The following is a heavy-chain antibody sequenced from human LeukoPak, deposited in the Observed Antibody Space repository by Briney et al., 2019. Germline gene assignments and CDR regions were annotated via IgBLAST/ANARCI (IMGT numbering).Heavy chain of an antibody. CDR1: GFTFDDYA. CDR2: ISWNSGSI. Sequence: GGSLRLSCAASGFTFDDYAMHWVRQAPGKGLEWVSGISWNSGSIGYADSVKGRFTISRDNAKNSLYLQMNSLRVEDTAVYYCARTGRSSWYHNWFDPWGQGTPVTVSS. D-gene: IGHD6-13*01. CDR3: ARTGRSSWYHNWFDP. J-gene: IGHJ5*02. V-gene: IGHV3-9*01.